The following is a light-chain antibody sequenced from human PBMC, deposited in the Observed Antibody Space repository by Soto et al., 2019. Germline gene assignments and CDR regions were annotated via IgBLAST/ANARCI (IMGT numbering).Light chain of an antibody. CDR3: QTWGTGIHVV. Sequence: QLVLTQSPSASASLGASVKLTCTLSSGHSSYAIAWHQQQPEKGPRYLMKLDSDGSHTKGDAIPDRFSGSSSGAERYLTISSLLSDDGAYYYCQTWGTGIHVVFGGGTKLTVL. J-gene: IGLJ2*01. V-gene: IGLV4-69*01. CDR2: LDSDGSH. CDR1: SGHSSYA.